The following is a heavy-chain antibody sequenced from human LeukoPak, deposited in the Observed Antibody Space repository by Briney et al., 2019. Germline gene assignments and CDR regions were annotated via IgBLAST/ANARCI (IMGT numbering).Heavy chain of an antibody. D-gene: IGHD6-6*01. CDR3: ARSSSLSPGDGAFDI. J-gene: IGHJ3*02. V-gene: IGHV4-30-2*01. CDR1: GGSISSGGYS. CDR2: IYHSGST. Sequence: SETLSLTCAVSGGSISSGGYSWSWIRQPPGKGLEWIGYIYHSGSTYYNPSLKSRVTISVDRSKNQFSLKLSSVTAADTAVYYCARSSSLSPGDGAFDIWGQGTMVTVSS.